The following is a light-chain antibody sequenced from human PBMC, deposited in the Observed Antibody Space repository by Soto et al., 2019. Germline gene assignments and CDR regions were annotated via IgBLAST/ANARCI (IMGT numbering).Light chain of an antibody. V-gene: IGKV4-1*01. CDR3: QQYCATPWT. Sequence: DIVMTQSPDSLAVSLGGRATINCESSQSILYSSKNQNCLAWYQQKPGQPPKLLIYWASTRESGVPDRFSGSGSVTDITLTISSLQAEDVAVYYCQQYCATPWTFGQGTKVEIK. J-gene: IGKJ1*01. CDR2: WAS. CDR1: QSILYSSKNQNC.